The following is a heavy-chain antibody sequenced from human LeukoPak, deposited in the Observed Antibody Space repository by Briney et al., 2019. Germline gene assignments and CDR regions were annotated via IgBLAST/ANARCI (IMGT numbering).Heavy chain of an antibody. CDR3: ARGLVVPAHPNSYYYYMDV. V-gene: IGHV3-23*01. D-gene: IGHD2-2*01. CDR1: GFTFSSSA. J-gene: IGHJ6*03. CDR2: ISGSDSST. Sequence: GGSLRLSCAASGFTFSSSAMSWVRQAPGKGLEWVSTISGSDSSTYYADSVKGRFTISRDNSKNTLYLQMNSLRAEDTAVYYCARGLVVPAHPNSYYYYMDVWGKGTTVTISS.